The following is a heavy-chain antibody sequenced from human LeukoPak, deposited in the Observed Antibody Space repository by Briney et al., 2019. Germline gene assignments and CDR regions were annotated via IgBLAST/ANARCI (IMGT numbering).Heavy chain of an antibody. V-gene: IGHV3-11*01. D-gene: IGHD2-2*01. CDR2: ISSSGSTI. CDR1: GFTFSDYY. CDR3: ARAVHSKGSSTSSWGYFDY. J-gene: IGHJ4*02. Sequence: GGSLRLSCAASGFTFSDYYMSWIRQAPGKGLEWVSYISSSGSTIYYADSVKGRFTISRDNAKNSLYLQMNSLGAEDTAVYYCARAVHSKGSSTSSWGYFDYWGQGTLVTVSS.